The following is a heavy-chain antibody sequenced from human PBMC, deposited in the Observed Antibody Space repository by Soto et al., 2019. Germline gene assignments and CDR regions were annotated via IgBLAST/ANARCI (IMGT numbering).Heavy chain of an antibody. V-gene: IGHV1-58*01. CDR2: IVVVSGNT. J-gene: IGHJ6*02. CDR1: GFTFTSSA. D-gene: IGHD2-2*01. CDR3: ASSSRRKYYYYYYGMDV. Sequence: SVKVSCKASGFTFTSSAVQWVRQARGQRLEWIGWIVVVSGNTNYAQKFQERVTITRDMSTSTAYMELSSLRSEDTAVYYCASSSRRKYYYYYYGMDVWGQGTTVTVSS.